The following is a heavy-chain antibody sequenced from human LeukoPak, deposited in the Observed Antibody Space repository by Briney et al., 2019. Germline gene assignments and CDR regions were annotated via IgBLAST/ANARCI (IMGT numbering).Heavy chain of an antibody. CDR3: ARDPSYYYDSSGSH. Sequence: GGSLRLSCAASGFTFSSYSMNWVRQAPGMGLEWVSSISSSSYIYYADSVKGRFTISRDNAKNSLYLQMISLRAEDTAVYYCARDPSYYYDSSGSHWGQGTLVTVSS. J-gene: IGHJ4*02. V-gene: IGHV3-21*01. CDR1: GFTFSSYS. D-gene: IGHD3-22*01. CDR2: ISSSSYI.